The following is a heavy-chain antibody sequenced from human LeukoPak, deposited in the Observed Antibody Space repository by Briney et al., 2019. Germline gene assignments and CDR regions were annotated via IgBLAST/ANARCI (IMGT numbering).Heavy chain of an antibody. J-gene: IGHJ4*02. CDR1: GFTFSSYA. D-gene: IGHD2-15*01. Sequence: GGSLRLSCAASGFTFSSYAMHWVRQAPGKGLEYVSAISSNGGSTYYANSVKGRFIISRDNSKNTLYLQMGSLRAEDMAVYYCARERYCSGGSCIRGMDVWGQGTLVTVSS. CDR2: ISSNGGST. CDR3: ARERYCSGGSCIRGMDV. V-gene: IGHV3-64*01.